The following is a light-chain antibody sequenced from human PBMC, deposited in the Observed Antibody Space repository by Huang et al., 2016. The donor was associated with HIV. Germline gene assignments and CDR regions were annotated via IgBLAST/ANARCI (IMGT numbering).Light chain of an antibody. CDR2: DGS. CDR3: QQYDDWPPWT. CDR1: QNISR. Sequence: EIVMTQSPATLSVSPGERATLSCRASQNISRLAWYQQKSGQAARLLIYDGSSRATGIPARFSGSGSGTEFTLTVSSLQSEDFALYYCQQYDDWPPWTFGQGTQVDI. V-gene: IGKV3-15*01. J-gene: IGKJ1*01.